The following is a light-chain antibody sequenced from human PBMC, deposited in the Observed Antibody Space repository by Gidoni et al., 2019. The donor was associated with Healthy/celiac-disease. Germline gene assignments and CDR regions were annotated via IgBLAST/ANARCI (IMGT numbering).Light chain of an antibody. CDR2: DDS. CDR1: KIGSKS. Sequence: SYVLTQPPSLSLAPGKTARITCGGNKIGSKSVNWYQQKPGQAPVLVVYDDSDRPSGIPERFSGSNSGNTATLTISRVEAGDEADYYCQVWDSSSDHVVFGGGTKLTVL. CDR3: QVWDSSSDHVV. V-gene: IGLV3-21*03. J-gene: IGLJ2*01.